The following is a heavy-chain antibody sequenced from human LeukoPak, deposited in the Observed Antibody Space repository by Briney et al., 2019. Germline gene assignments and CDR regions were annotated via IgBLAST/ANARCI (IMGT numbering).Heavy chain of an antibody. CDR2: IGGSGDKT. J-gene: IGHJ4*02. D-gene: IGHD6-19*01. V-gene: IGHV3-23*01. Sequence: GGSLRLSCVVSGITLSNYDMSWVRQAPGKGLEWVSTIGGSGDKTFYADSIKGRFTISRDNSKNMLHLQMSSLTGEDTALYYCVRRGDASSGWGDHDYWGQGALVTVSS. CDR3: VRRGDASSGWGDHDY. CDR1: GITLSNYD.